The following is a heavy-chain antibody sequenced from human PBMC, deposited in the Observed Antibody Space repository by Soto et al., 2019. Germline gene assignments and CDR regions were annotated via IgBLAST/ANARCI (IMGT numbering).Heavy chain of an antibody. V-gene: IGHV1-18*01. CDR1: GYSFSSYA. D-gene: IGHD5-18*01. Sequence: QVQLVQSGAEVKKPGASVKVSCKASGYSFSSYAISWVRQAPGQGLEWMGWISAHNRKTNYPRKLQGRVTMTTDTSTSTAYMELRSLRSDDTAVYFCARVDTAMVTAPYWGQGTLVTVSS. CDR2: ISAHNRKT. J-gene: IGHJ4*02. CDR3: ARVDTAMVTAPY.